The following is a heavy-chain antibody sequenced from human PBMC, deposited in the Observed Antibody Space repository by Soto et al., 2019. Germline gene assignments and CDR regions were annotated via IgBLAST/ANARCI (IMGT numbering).Heavy chain of an antibody. V-gene: IGHV3-23*01. Sequence: GGSLRLSCAASGFTFSSYSMSWVRQAPGKGLEWVSGFRTGGDDATTYYADSVKGRFTISRDNSKNMLFLQMNSLRDEDTAVYYCARGPEEDYYYYGMDVWGQGTTVTVSS. CDR2: FRTGGDDATT. J-gene: IGHJ6*02. CDR3: ARGPEEDYYYYGMDV. CDR1: GFTFSSYS.